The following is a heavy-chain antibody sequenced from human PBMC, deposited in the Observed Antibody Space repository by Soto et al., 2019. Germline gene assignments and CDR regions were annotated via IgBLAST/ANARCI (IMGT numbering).Heavy chain of an antibody. D-gene: IGHD1-7*01. CDR3: ARDGYNWNYVGGYYYYGMDV. J-gene: IGHJ6*02. Sequence: SETLSLTCAVSGGSISSSNWWSWVRQPPGKGLEWIGEIYHSGSTNYNPSLKSRVTISVDKSKNQFSLKLSSVTAADTAVYYCARDGYNWNYVGGYYYYGMDVWGQGTTVTAP. CDR1: GGSISSSNW. V-gene: IGHV4-4*02. CDR2: IYHSGST.